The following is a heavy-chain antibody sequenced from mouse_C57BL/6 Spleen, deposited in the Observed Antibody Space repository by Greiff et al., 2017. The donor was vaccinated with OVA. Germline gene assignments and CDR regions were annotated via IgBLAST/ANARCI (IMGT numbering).Heavy chain of an antibody. CDR1: GYTFTSYW. D-gene: IGHD1-1*01. CDR2: IDPSDSET. J-gene: IGHJ2*01. Sequence: QVQLKQPGAELMRPGSSVKLSCKASGYTFTSYWMHWVKQRPIQGLEWIGNIDPSDSETHYNQKFKDKATLTVDKSSSTAYMQLSSLTSEDSAVYYCARDYGSSYFDYWGQGTTLTVSS. CDR3: ARDYGSSYFDY. V-gene: IGHV1-52*01.